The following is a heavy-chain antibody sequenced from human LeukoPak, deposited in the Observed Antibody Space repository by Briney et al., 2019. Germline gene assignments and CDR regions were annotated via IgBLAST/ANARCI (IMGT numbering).Heavy chain of an antibody. CDR3: ASYSIPGVYV. V-gene: IGHV3-21*01. Sequence: GGSLRLSCAASGFTFSSYGMNWVRQAPGKGLEWVSSISTTSSNKYYADSVKGRFTISRDNAKNSLYLQMNSLRVEDAAVYYCASYSIPGVYVWGQGTTVTVSS. CDR2: ISTTSSNK. J-gene: IGHJ6*02. D-gene: IGHD4-11*01. CDR1: GFTFSSYG.